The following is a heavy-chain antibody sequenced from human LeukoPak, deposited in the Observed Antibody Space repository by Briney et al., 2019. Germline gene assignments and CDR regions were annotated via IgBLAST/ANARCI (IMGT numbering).Heavy chain of an antibody. CDR2: IYYSGST. J-gene: IGHJ3*02. D-gene: IGHD5-12*01. CDR1: GGSISSSSFY. Sequence: SETLSLTCTVSGGSISSSSFYWGWIRQPPGKGPEWIGSIYYSGSTYYNPSHKSRVTISVDTAKNQFSLKLNSVTAADTAVYYCARHSRSGYSGYENAFDIWGQGTMVTVSS. V-gene: IGHV4-39*01. CDR3: ARHSRSGYSGYENAFDI.